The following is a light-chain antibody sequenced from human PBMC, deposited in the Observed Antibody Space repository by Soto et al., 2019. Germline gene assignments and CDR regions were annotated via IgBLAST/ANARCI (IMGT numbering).Light chain of an antibody. CDR1: QDINNY. V-gene: IGKV1-33*01. J-gene: IGKJ4*01. CDR3: QQYDNFPLT. CDR2: DAS. Sequence: DIQMTQSTSTLSASVGDRVTITCEASQDINNYLNWYQQKPGKAPKLLIYDASKLETGVPSRFSGSGSGTDFTFTISSLQPEDIATYYCQQYDNFPLTFGGGTKVDIK.